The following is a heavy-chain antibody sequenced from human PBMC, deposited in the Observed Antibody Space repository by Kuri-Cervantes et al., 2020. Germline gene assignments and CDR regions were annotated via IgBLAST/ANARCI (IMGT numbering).Heavy chain of an antibody. V-gene: IGHV3-21*04. CDR3: AKDKGSGSYNYYYGMDV. D-gene: IGHD3-10*01. CDR2: ISSTSSYI. J-gene: IGHJ6*02. CDR1: GFTFSSYN. Sequence: GGSLRLSCAASGFTFSSYNMNWDRQAPGKGLEWVSSISSTSSYIYYADSVKGRFTISRDNAKNSLYLQMNSLRAEDTALYYCAKDKGSGSYNYYYGMDVWGQGTTVTVSS.